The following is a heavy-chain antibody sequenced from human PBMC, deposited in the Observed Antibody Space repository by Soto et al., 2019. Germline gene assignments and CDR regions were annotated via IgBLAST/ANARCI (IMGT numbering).Heavy chain of an antibody. J-gene: IGHJ6*02. CDR3: AHSRCGGDCLPSSSSHYYYGMDV. V-gene: IGHV2-5*02. Sequence: QITLKESGPTLVRPTQTLTLTCTFSGFSLSTSGVGVGWIRQPPGKALEWLALIYWDDDKRYSPSLKSRLTITKDTSKNQLVLTMTNMDPVDTATYYCAHSRCGGDCLPSSSSHYYYGMDVWGQGTTVTVSS. CDR1: GFSLSTSGVG. D-gene: IGHD2-21*02. CDR2: IYWDDDK.